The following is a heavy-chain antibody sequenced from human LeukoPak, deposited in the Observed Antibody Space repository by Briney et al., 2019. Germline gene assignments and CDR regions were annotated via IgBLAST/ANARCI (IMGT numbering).Heavy chain of an antibody. CDR3: TTSPVWFGELSFDY. V-gene: IGHV3-15*01. J-gene: IGHJ4*02. CDR2: IKSKTDGGTT. CDR1: GDSISSYY. Sequence: ETLSLTCTVSGDSISSYYWSWIRQPPGKGLEWIGRIKSKTDGGTTDYAAPVKGRFTISRDDSKNTLYLQMNSLKTEDTAVYYCTTSPVWFGELSFDYWGQGTLVTVSS. D-gene: IGHD3-10*01.